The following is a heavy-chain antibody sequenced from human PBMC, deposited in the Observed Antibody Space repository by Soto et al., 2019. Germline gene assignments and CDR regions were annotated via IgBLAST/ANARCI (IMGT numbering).Heavy chain of an antibody. CDR1: GYSFTSYW. V-gene: IGHV5-51*01. J-gene: IGHJ5*01. CDR3: ARRSYMVNWDIWFDS. CDR2: IYPGDSDT. Sequence: GESLKISCKGSGYSFTSYWIGWVRQMPGKGLEWMGIIYPGDSDTRYSPSFQGQVTISADKSISTAYLQWSSLKASDTAMYYCARRSYMVNWDIWFDSWGQGTLVTVSS. D-gene: IGHD5-18*01.